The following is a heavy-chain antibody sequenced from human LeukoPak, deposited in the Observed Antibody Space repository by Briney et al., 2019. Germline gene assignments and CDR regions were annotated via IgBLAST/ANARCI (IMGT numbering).Heavy chain of an antibody. D-gene: IGHD3-10*01. CDR1: GFTFDDYA. V-gene: IGHV3-23*01. CDR2: ISGSGDNK. Sequence: PGRSPRLSCAASGFTFDDYAMHWVRQAPGKGLEWVSAISGSGDNKYYADSVKGRFTISRDNSKNTLYLQMNSLRAEDTAVYYCAKDYYGSGSYSDAFDIWGQGTMVTVSS. CDR3: AKDYYGSGSYSDAFDI. J-gene: IGHJ3*02.